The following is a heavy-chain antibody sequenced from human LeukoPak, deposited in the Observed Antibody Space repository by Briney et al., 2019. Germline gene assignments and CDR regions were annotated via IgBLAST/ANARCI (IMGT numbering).Heavy chain of an antibody. Sequence: GASVKVSCKVSGYTLTELSMHWVRQAPGQGLEWMGIINPSGGSTSYAQKFQGRVTMTRDTSTSTVYMELSSLRSEDTAVYYCARDTGPTVAPDYWGQGTLVTVSS. D-gene: IGHD4-23*01. J-gene: IGHJ4*02. CDR1: GYTLTELS. CDR3: ARDTGPTVAPDY. V-gene: IGHV1-46*01. CDR2: INPSGGST.